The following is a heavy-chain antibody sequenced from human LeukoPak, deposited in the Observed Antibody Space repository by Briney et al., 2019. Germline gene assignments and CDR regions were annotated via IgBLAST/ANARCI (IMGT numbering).Heavy chain of an antibody. CDR3: ARGELLWFGELSTSRKAFDY. V-gene: IGHV1-2*02. J-gene: IGHJ4*02. CDR2: INPNSGGT. Sequence: ASVKVSCKASGYTFTGYYMHWVRQAPGQGLEWMGWINPNSGGTNYPQKFQSGVTMTRDTSISTAYMELSRLRSDDTAVYYCARGELLWFGELSTSRKAFDYWGQGTLVTVSS. CDR1: GYTFTGYY. D-gene: IGHD3-10*01.